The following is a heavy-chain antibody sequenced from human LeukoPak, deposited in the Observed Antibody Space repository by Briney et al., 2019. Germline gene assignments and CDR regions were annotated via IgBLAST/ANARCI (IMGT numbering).Heavy chain of an antibody. Sequence: SETLSLTCAVYGGSFSDYYWSWIRQPPGKGLEWIGEINHSGTTNYNSSLKSRVTISLDTSKNQFSLKLSSVTAADTAVYYCARGPAGEYSGSQFRGEGPRRHYYYYNGMDVWGQGTTVTVSS. CDR3: ARGPAGEYSGSQFRGEGPRRHYYYYNGMDV. CDR2: INHSGTT. V-gene: IGHV4-34*01. J-gene: IGHJ6*02. D-gene: IGHD5-12*01. CDR1: GGSFSDYY.